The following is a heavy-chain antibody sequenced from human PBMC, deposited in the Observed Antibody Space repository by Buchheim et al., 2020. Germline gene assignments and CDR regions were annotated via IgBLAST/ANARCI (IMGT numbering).Heavy chain of an antibody. D-gene: IGHD3-22*01. J-gene: IGHJ6*02. CDR2: ISSSSSTI. V-gene: IGHV3-48*02. CDR3: ARDPNYDDSSGYYYYYYGMDV. CDR1: GFTFSSYA. Sequence: EVQLLESGGGLVQPGGSLRLSCAASGFTFSSYAMSWVRQAPGKGLEWVSYISSSSSTIYYADSVKGRFTISRDNAKNSLYLQMNSLRDEDTAVYYCARDPNYDDSSGYYYYYYGMDVWGQGTT.